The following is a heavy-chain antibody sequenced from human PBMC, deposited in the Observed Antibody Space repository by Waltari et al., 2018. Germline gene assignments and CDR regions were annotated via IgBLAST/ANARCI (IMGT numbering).Heavy chain of an antibody. CDR2: INPNSGGT. J-gene: IGHJ6*02. CDR3: ASGYALGNYYGMDV. Sequence: VKVSCKASGYTFTGYYMHWVRQAPGQGLEWMGWINPNSGGTNYAQKFQGRVTMTRDTSISTAYMELSRLRSDDTAVYYCASGYALGNYYGMDVWGQGTTVTVSS. D-gene: IGHD5-12*01. CDR1: GYTFTGYY. V-gene: IGHV1-2*02.